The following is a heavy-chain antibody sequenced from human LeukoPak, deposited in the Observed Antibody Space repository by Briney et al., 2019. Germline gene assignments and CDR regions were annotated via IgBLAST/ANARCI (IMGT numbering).Heavy chain of an antibody. V-gene: IGHV4-4*02. CDR3: ARARRYSSGWYPTYYFDY. J-gene: IGHJ4*02. CDR2: IYHSGST. D-gene: IGHD6-19*01. Sequence: SETLSLTCAVSGGSISSSNWWSWVRQPPGKGLEWIGEIYHSGSTNYNPSLKSRVTISVDKSKNQFSLKLSSVTAADTAVYYCARARRYSSGWYPTYYFDYWGQGTLVTVSS. CDR1: GGSISSSNW.